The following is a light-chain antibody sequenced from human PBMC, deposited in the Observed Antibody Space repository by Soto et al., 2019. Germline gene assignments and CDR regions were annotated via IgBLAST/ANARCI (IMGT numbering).Light chain of an antibody. CDR1: QSVSSSY. CDR2: GAS. V-gene: IGKV3-20*01. J-gene: IGKJ1*01. CDR3: QQYGNAPRT. Sequence: EIVLTQSPGTLSLSPGERATLSCRASQSVSSSYLAWYQQKAGQAPRLVIYGASIRATGIPDRFSGSGSGADFTCTISRLEPEDSAVYYCQQYGNAPRTFGQGTKVEIK.